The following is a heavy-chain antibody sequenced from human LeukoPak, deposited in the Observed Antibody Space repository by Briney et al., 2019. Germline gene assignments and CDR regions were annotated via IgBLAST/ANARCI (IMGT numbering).Heavy chain of an antibody. V-gene: IGHV3-48*03. CDR2: ISSSGNTI. J-gene: IGHJ4*02. Sequence: GGSLRLSCAASGFTFSSYGMNWVRQAPGKGLEWISYISSSGNTIYYTDSVKGRFTISRDNAKNSLYLQMNSLRAEDTAVYYCARDAPDYWGQGTLVTVSS. CDR1: GFTFSSYG. CDR3: ARDAPDY.